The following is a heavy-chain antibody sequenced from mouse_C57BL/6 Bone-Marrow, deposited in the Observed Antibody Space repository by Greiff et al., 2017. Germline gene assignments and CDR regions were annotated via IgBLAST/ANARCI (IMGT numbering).Heavy chain of an antibody. Sequence: QVQLQQSGAELMKPGASVKLSCKATGYTITGYWIEWVKQRPGHGLEWIGEILPGSGSTNYNEKFKGKATFTADTSSNPAYMQLRSLTTEDSSIYYCARLGYGSSGGFAYWGQGTLVTGSA. CDR3: ARLGYGSSGGFAY. CDR2: ILPGSGST. CDR1: GYTITGYW. J-gene: IGHJ3*01. D-gene: IGHD1-1*01. V-gene: IGHV1-9*01.